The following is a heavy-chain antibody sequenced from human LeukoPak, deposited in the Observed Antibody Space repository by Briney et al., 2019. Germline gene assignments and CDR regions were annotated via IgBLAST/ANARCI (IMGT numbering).Heavy chain of an antibody. D-gene: IGHD2/OR15-2a*01. V-gene: IGHV3-66*01. Sequence: QTGGSLRLSCAASGFTVSTNYMSWVRQAPGKGLEGVSVVYSDGSTYYTDSVKARFTISRDNSKNTLSLQMNSLRAEDTAVYYCARDRATGFSDALDLWGQGTMVIVSS. CDR2: VYSDGST. CDR1: GFTVSTNY. CDR3: ARDRATGFSDALDL. J-gene: IGHJ3*01.